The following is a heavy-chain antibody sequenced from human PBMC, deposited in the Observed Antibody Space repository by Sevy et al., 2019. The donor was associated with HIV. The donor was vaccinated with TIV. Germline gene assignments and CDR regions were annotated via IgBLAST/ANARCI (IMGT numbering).Heavy chain of an antibody. D-gene: IGHD3-10*01. CDR2: IKQDGSEK. J-gene: IGHJ4*02. CDR3: ARDRVYYYGSGSYTYYFDY. V-gene: IGHV3-7*01. CDR1: GFTFSSYW. Sequence: GGLRLSCAASGFTFSSYWMSWVRQAPGKGLEWVANIKQDGSEKYYVDSVKGRFTISRDNAKNSLYLQMNSLRAEDTAVYYCARDRVYYYGSGSYTYYFDYWGQGTLVTVSS.